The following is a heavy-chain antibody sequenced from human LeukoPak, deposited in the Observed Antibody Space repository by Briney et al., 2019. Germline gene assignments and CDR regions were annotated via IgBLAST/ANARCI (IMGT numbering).Heavy chain of an antibody. CDR3: AKERGFSFGYYLIDY. CDR2: ISGSGGNT. V-gene: IGHV3-23*01. J-gene: IGHJ4*02. D-gene: IGHD5-18*01. CDR1: GFTFSSYA. Sequence: GGSLRLSCAASGFTFSSYAMHWVRQAPGKGLEWVSAISGSGGNTYYADSVKGRFTISRDNSKNTLCLQVNSLRAEDTAVYYCAKERGFSFGYYLIDYWGQGTLVTVSS.